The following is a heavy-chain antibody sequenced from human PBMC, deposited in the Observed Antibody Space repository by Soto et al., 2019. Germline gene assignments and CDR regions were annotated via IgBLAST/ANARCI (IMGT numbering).Heavy chain of an antibody. Sequence: QVQLVQSGAEVKKPGASVKVSCKASGYTFTSYGISWVRQAPGQGLEWMGWISAYNGNTNYAQKLQGRVTMTTDTSKSTAYMELRSLRSDDTAVYYCARGPPYYDFWGRYYGLGAYYYYYMDVWGKGTTVTVSS. J-gene: IGHJ6*03. CDR1: GYTFTSYG. D-gene: IGHD3-3*01. CDR2: ISAYNGNT. V-gene: IGHV1-18*01. CDR3: ARGPPYYDFWGRYYGLGAYYYYYMDV.